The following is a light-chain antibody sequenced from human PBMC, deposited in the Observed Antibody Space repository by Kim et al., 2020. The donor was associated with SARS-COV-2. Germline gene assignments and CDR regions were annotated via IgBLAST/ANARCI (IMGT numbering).Light chain of an antibody. J-gene: IGLJ3*02. CDR3: QAWDSRTAV. CDR1: ELGDKY. V-gene: IGLV3-1*01. CDR2: EHT. Sequence: SYELTQPPSLSVSPGQTASITCSGSELGDKYASWYQQKPGQSPILVIYEHTKRPSGISERFSGSSSGNTATLTISRAQAMDEADYYCQAWDSRTAVFGGGTQLTVL.